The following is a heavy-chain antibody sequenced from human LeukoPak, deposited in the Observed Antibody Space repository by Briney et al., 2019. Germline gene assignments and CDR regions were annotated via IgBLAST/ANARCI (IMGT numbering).Heavy chain of an antibody. J-gene: IGHJ4*02. Sequence: ESLRLSCAAPGFTFSSYSLNWVRKPPRKWLGWVSVIYIGGSTYYEDSLTRRFTISRYNSKNTIYLQMNSLRAEDTAVYYCARDVSGSYYYDRRVDPPPVWGQGTLVTVSS. CDR1: GFTFSSYS. V-gene: IGHV3-66*01. CDR3: ARDVSGSYYYDRRVDPPPV. CDR2: IYIGGST. D-gene: IGHD3-22*01.